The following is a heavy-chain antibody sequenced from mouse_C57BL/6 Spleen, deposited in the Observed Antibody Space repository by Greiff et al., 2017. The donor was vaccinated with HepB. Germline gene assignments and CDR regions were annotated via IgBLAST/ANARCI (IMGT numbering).Heavy chain of an antibody. CDR3: ERRDYGSSLDY. J-gene: IGHJ2*01. V-gene: IGHV1-80*01. CDR2: IYPGDGDT. Sequence: VQLQHSGAELVKPGASVKISCKASGYAFSSHWMNWVKQRPGKGLEWIGQIYPGDGDTNYNGKFKGKATLTADKSSSTAYMQLSSLTSEDSAVYFCERRDYGSSLDYWGPGTTLTVSS. D-gene: IGHD1-1*01. CDR1: GYAFSSHW.